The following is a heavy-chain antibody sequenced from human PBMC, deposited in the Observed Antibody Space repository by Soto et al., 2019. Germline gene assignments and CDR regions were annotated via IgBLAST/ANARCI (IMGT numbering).Heavy chain of an antibody. J-gene: IGHJ6*02. Sequence: ASVKVSCKASGGTFSSYAISWVRQAPGQGLEWMGWINPNSGGTNYAQKFQERVTITRDMSTSTAYMELSSLRSEDTAVYYCAAAALWFGELLYLPAPNKTTYYYSGMDVWGQGTTVTVS. D-gene: IGHD3-10*01. CDR1: GGTFSSYA. CDR2: INPNSGGT. CDR3: AAAALWFGELLYLPAPNKTTYYYSGMDV. V-gene: IGHV1-8*03.